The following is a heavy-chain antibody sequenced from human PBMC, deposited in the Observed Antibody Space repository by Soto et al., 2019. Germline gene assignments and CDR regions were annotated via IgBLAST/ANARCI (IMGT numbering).Heavy chain of an antibody. Sequence: QVQLLESGGGAVQPGRSLRLSCAASGFTFSTYAMHRVRQAPGKGLEWVAVISYDGSNKYYADSVKGRFTISRDNSKNTLYLQTNSLRTEDTAVYYCARGGKDGYRKDAFDIWGQGTMVTVSS. CDR1: GFTFSTYA. J-gene: IGHJ3*02. V-gene: IGHV3-30-3*01. CDR3: ARGGKDGYRKDAFDI. D-gene: IGHD5-12*01. CDR2: ISYDGSNK.